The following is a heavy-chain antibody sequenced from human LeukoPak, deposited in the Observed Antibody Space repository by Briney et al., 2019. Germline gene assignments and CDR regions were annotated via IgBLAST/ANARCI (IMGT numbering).Heavy chain of an antibody. J-gene: IGHJ4*02. CDR3: ASLKNFDYFDY. Sequence: SVKVSFKASGGTFINYDISWVRQAPGQGLEWMGGIIPVFGTTNYAQKFQGRVTITAAESTSTAYMELSSLRSEDTAVYYCASLKNFDYFDYWGQGTLVTVSS. CDR1: GGTFINYD. CDR2: IIPVFGTT. V-gene: IGHV1-69*13.